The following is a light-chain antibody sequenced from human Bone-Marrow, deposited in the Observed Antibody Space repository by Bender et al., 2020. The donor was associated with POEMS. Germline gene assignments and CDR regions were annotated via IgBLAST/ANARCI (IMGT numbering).Light chain of an antibody. J-gene: IGLJ2*01. Sequence: QAVLTQPSSLSASPGGSASLTCTLRSGINVGTYKIHWYQQKPGSPPQYLLSYKSDSDNQKGSGVPSRFSGSKDTSANAGILLISGLQSEDEADFYCMIWHSNSWVFGGGTRLTVL. V-gene: IGLV5-45*02. CDR1: SGINVGTYK. CDR2: YKSDSDN. CDR3: MIWHSNSWV.